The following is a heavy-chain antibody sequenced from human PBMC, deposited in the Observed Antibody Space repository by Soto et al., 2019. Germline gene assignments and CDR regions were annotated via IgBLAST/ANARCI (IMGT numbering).Heavy chain of an antibody. J-gene: IGHJ6*02. D-gene: IGHD6-19*01. CDR1: GFTFSSYG. CDR3: ALMGIAVAGAHYYYYGMDV. Sequence: PGGSLTLSCAASGFTFSSYGMHWVRQAPGKGLEWVAVIWYDGSNKYYADSVKGRFTISRDNSKNTLYLQMNSLRAEDTAVYYCALMGIAVAGAHYYYYGMDVWGQGXTVTVSS. CDR2: IWYDGSNK. V-gene: IGHV3-33*01.